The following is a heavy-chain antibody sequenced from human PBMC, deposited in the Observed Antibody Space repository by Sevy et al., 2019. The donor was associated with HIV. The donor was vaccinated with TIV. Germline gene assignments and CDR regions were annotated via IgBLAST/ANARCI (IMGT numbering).Heavy chain of an antibody. CDR3: AKEIWTYYYYYGMDV. Sequence: GGSLRLSCAASGFTFSSYGMHWVRQAPGKGLEWVAVISYDGSNKYYVDSVKGRFTISRDNSKNTLYLQMNSLIAEDTAVYYCAKEIWTYYYYYGMDVWGQGTTVTVSS. D-gene: IGHD1-1*01. J-gene: IGHJ6*02. V-gene: IGHV3-30*18. CDR1: GFTFSSYG. CDR2: ISYDGSNK.